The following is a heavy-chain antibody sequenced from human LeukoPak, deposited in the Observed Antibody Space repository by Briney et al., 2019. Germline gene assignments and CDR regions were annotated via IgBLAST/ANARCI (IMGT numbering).Heavy chain of an antibody. CDR3: AKGISRVRRYFDY. V-gene: IGHV1-2*04. CDR1: GYTFTSYY. D-gene: IGHD3-3*02. J-gene: IGHJ4*02. CDR2: INPNSGGT. Sequence: ASVKVSCKASGYTFTSYYMHWVRQAPGQGLEWMGWINPNSGGTNYAQKFQGWVTMTRDTSISTAYMELSRLRSDDTAVYYCAKGISRVRRYFDYWGQGTLVTVSS.